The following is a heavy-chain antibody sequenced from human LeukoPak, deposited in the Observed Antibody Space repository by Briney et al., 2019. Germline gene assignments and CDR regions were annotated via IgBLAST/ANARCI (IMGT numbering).Heavy chain of an antibody. CDR1: GFTFRTDA. J-gene: IGHJ4*02. D-gene: IGHD6-19*01. Sequence: GGSLRLSCAASGFTFRTDAMNWVRQAPGKGLEWVSGISGSSGTTYYADSVKGRLAISRDNSKNTLYLQMNSLRAEDTAVYYCARARWLVLGGDYWGQGTLVTVSS. V-gene: IGHV3-23*01. CDR2: ISGSSGTT. CDR3: ARARWLVLGGDY.